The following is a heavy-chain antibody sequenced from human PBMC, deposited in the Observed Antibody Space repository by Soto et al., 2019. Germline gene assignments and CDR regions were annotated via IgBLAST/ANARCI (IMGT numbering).Heavy chain of an antibody. V-gene: IGHV1-18*01. CDR3: ARDPPETPHDY. CDR2: ISSKNGNT. J-gene: IGHJ4*02. CDR1: GYTFSDYG. Sequence: QVQLVQSGADVKKPGASVKVSCKASGYTFSDYGVSWVRQAAGQGLEWMGWISSKNGNTNFAQKFRGRVTMTTDPSTSTVYMELRSLRPDDTAVYYCARDPPETPHDYWGQGTLVTVSS.